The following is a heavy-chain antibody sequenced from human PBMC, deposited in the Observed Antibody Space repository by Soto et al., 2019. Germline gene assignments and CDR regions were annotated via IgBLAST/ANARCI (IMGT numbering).Heavy chain of an antibody. CDR2: ISYDGSNK. J-gene: IGHJ4*02. V-gene: IGHV3-30*18. D-gene: IGHD6-13*01. CDR3: AKTVPGYSSSQDY. CDR1: GFTFSSYG. Sequence: PGGSLRLSCAASGFTFSSYGMHWVRQAPGKGLEWVAVISYDGSNKYYADSVKGRFTISRDNSKNTLYLQMNSLRAEDTAVYYCAKTVPGYSSSQDYWGQGTLVTVSS.